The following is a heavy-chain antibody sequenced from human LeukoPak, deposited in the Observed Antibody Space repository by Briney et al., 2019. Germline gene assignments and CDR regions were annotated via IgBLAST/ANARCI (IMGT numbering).Heavy chain of an antibody. D-gene: IGHD3-22*01. Sequence: GGSLRLSCAASGFSFSTYGMDWVRQAPGKGLEWVSVISGSGGDTDYADSVKGRFTMSRDNSKNTLYLQMNSLRAEDTAVYYCARVYYYDSSVYTPKNAFDIWGQGTMVTVSS. V-gene: IGHV3-23*01. J-gene: IGHJ3*02. CDR2: ISGSGGDT. CDR3: ARVYYYDSSVYTPKNAFDI. CDR1: GFSFSTYG.